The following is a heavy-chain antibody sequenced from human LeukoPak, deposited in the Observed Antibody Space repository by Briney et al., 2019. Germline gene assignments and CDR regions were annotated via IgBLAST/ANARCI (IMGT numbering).Heavy chain of an antibody. CDR2: IYPGDSDT. CDR1: GYIFTSYW. D-gene: IGHD2-2*01. J-gene: IGHJ5*02. Sequence: PGESLKISCKGSGYIFTSYWIGWVRQLPGKGLEWMGIIYPGDSDTRYSPSFQGQVTISADKSISTAYLQWSSLKASDTAMYYCARRDCSSTSCYRWFDPWGQGTLVTVSS. CDR3: ARRDCSSTSCYRWFDP. V-gene: IGHV5-51*01.